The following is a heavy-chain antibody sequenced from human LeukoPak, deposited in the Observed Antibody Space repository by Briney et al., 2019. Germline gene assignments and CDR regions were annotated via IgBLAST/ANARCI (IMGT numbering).Heavy chain of an antibody. J-gene: IGHJ4*02. CDR3: TRVTNSGYDSGNFDY. CDR2: ISSSSSYI. Sequence: PGGSLRLSCAASGFTFSSYSMNWVRQAPGKGLEWVSSISSSSSYIYYADSVKGRFTISRDNAKNSLYLQMNSLRAEDTAVYYCTRVTNSGYDSGNFDYWGQGTLVTVSS. V-gene: IGHV3-21*01. D-gene: IGHD5-12*01. CDR1: GFTFSSYS.